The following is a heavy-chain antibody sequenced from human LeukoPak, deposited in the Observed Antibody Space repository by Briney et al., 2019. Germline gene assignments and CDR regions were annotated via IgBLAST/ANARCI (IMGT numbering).Heavy chain of an antibody. V-gene: IGHV1-2*06. CDR3: ARDSYDFWSGYPARPENYFDY. J-gene: IGHJ4*02. CDR2: INPNSGGT. D-gene: IGHD3-3*01. CDR1: GYTFTGYY. Sequence: GASVKVSCKASGYTFTGYYMHWVRQAPGQGLEWMGRINPNSGGTNYAQKFQGRVTMTRDTSTSTVYMELSSLRSEDTAVYYCARDSYDFWSGYPARPENYFDYWGQGTLVTVSS.